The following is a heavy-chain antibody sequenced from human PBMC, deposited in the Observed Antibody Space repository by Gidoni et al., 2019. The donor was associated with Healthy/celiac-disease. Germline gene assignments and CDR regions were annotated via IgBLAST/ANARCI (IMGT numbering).Heavy chain of an antibody. V-gene: IGHV1-24*01. Sequence: QVQLVQSGAAVKQPGASVKVSCKVSGYTLTELSMHWVRQAPGKGLEWMGGFDPEDCETIYAQKFQGRVTMTEDTSTDTAYMELSSLRSEDTAVYYCATIAYSGYDWGGYFDYWGQGTLVTVSS. D-gene: IGHD5-12*01. CDR3: ATIAYSGYDWGGYFDY. J-gene: IGHJ4*02. CDR2: FDPEDCET. CDR1: GYTLTELS.